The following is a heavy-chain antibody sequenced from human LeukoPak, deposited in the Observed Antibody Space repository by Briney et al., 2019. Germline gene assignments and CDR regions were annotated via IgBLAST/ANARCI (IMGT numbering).Heavy chain of an antibody. CDR2: IYYSGST. D-gene: IGHD3-22*01. CDR3: ARGDYYDSSGYRHDAFDI. CDR1: GGSISSGGYY. J-gene: IGHJ3*02. Sequence: SETLSLTCTVSGGSISSGGYYWSWIRQHPGKGLEWIGYIYYSGSTYYNPSLKSRVTISVDTSKNQFSLKLSSVTAADTAVYYCARGDYYDSSGYRHDAFDIWGQGTMVTVSS. V-gene: IGHV4-31*03.